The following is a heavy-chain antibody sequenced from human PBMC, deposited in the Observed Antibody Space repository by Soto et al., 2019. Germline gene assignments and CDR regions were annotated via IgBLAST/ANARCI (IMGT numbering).Heavy chain of an antibody. CDR3: ARHLSESGYDLNY. CDR2: IYFSGST. D-gene: IGHD5-12*01. Sequence: ESLSLTCTVSGGFSTSDSDYWGWMRQPPGKGLEWIGSIYFSGSTYYNSALKSRLAIFIDMSKNQFSLNLTSVTAADTAVYYCARHLSESGYDLNYWGQGTPVTVSS. J-gene: IGHJ4*02. V-gene: IGHV4-39*01. CDR1: GGFSTSDSDY.